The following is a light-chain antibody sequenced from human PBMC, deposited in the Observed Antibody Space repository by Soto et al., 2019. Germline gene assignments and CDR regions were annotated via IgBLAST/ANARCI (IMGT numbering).Light chain of an antibody. V-gene: IGKV1-5*01. CDR1: ETISTW. CDR3: QQSYSTLIT. CDR2: SSS. J-gene: IGKJ5*01. Sequence: DTQMTQSPSTLSASVGDRVTITCRASETISTWLAWYQQKPGQAPKLLIYSSSFLESGVPSRFSGSGSGTEFTLTISSLQPDDFATYYCQQSYSTLITFGQGTRLEIK.